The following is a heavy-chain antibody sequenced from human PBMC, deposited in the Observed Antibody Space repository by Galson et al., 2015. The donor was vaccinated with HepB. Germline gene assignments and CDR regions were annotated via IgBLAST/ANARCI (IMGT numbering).Heavy chain of an antibody. V-gene: IGHV3-30*04. Sequence: SLRLSCAASGFTFSSYAMHWVRQAPGKGLEWVAVISYDGSNKYYADSVKGRFTISRDNSKNTLYLQMNSLRAEDTAVYYCARVRRYFDYWGQGTLVTVSS. J-gene: IGHJ4*02. CDR2: ISYDGSNK. CDR3: ARVRRYFDY. CDR1: GFTFSSYA.